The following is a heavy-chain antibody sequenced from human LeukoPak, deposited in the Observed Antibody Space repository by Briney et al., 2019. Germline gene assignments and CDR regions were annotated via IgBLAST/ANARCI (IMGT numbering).Heavy chain of an antibody. CDR2: ISSSSSYI. V-gene: IGHV3-21*01. D-gene: IGHD3-22*01. Sequence: GGSLRLSCAASGFTFSSYSMNWVRQAPGKGLEWVSSISSSSSYIYYADSVKGRFTISRDNAKNSLYLQMNSLRAEDTAVYYCARVQSYDSSGYYPYDAFDIWGQGTMVTVSS. CDR1: GFTFSSYS. CDR3: ARVQSYDSSGYYPYDAFDI. J-gene: IGHJ3*02.